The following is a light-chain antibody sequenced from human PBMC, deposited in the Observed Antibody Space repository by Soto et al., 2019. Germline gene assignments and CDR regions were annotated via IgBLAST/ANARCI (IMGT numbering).Light chain of an antibody. CDR1: NSDVGAYNY. Sequence: QSALTQPASVSGSPGQSITISCTGTNSDVGAYNYVSWYQDHPGKAPKLIIFDVSNRPSGVSDRFSGSKSGNAASLSISGLQAEDEADYYCSSYTTTNSWVFGGGPRSPS. CDR2: DVS. V-gene: IGLV2-14*03. CDR3: SSYTTTNSWV. J-gene: IGLJ3*02.